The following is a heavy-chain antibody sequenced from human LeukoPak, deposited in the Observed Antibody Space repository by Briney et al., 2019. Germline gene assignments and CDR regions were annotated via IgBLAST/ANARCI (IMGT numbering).Heavy chain of an antibody. V-gene: IGHV3-33*01. D-gene: IGHD2-2*01. Sequence: GGSLRLSCAASGFTFSTYGMHWVRQAPGKGLEWVAVIWYDGSNKYYADSAKGRFTISRDNSKNTLYLQMHSLRAEDTAVYYCARPVRTDYYGMDVWGQGTTVTVSS. CDR1: GFTFSTYG. CDR2: IWYDGSNK. J-gene: IGHJ6*02. CDR3: ARPVRTDYYGMDV.